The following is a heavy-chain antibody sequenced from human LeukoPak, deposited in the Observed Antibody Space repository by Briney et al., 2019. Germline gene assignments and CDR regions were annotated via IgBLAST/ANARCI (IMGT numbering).Heavy chain of an antibody. CDR3: AKGKVSDS. Sequence: PGGSLILSCAASGFTFSSYAMSWVRQTPGKGLEWVSAISGSGGSTYYADSVEGRFTISRDNSNNTLYLQMNSLRAEDTAVYYCAKGKVSDSWGQGTLVTVSS. CDR1: GFTFSSYA. V-gene: IGHV3-23*01. D-gene: IGHD3-10*01. J-gene: IGHJ4*02. CDR2: ISGSGGST.